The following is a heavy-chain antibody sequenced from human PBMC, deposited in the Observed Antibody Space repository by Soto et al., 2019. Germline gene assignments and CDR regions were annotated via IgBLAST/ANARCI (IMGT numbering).Heavy chain of an antibody. Sequence: EAQLVESGGGLVQPGGSLKLSCAASGFTFSGSAMHWVRQASGKGLEWVGRIRSKANSYATAYAASVKGRFTISRDDSKNTAYLQMNSLKTEDTAVYYCTSTVAGTVDYWGQGTLVTVSS. CDR3: TSTVAGTVDY. J-gene: IGHJ4*02. CDR2: IRSKANSYAT. V-gene: IGHV3-73*01. D-gene: IGHD6-19*01. CDR1: GFTFSGSA.